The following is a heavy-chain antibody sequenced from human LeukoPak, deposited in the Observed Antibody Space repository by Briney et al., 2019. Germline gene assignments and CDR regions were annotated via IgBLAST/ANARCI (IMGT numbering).Heavy chain of an antibody. J-gene: IGHJ3*02. Sequence: GGSLRLSCAASGFIFSSYWMSWVRQAPGKGLEWVANIKQDGSEKYYVDSVKGRLTISRDNSKNTLDLQMNSLRAEDTAVYYCARGENYSSSLAFDIWGHGTMVTVSS. V-gene: IGHV3-7*01. CDR3: ARGENYSSSLAFDI. CDR2: IKQDGSEK. D-gene: IGHD6-6*01. CDR1: GFIFSSYW.